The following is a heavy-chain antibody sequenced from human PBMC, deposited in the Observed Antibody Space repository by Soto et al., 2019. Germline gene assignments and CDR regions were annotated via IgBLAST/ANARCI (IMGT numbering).Heavy chain of an antibody. D-gene: IGHD2-2*01. V-gene: IGHV1-69*12. CDR3: AYTPKVGYYYYGMEV. Sequence: QVQLVQSGAEVKKPGSSVKVSCKASGGTFSSYAISWVRQAPGQGLEWMGGIIPIFGTANYAQKFQGRVTITAEESTRTAYMELSGLRSEETAVYYCAYTPKVGYYYYGMEVWGQGTTVTVSS. CDR1: GGTFSSYA. J-gene: IGHJ6*02. CDR2: IIPIFGTA.